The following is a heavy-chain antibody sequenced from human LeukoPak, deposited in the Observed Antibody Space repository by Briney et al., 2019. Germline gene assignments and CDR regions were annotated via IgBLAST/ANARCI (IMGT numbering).Heavy chain of an antibody. D-gene: IGHD6-13*01. Sequence: GGSLRLSCAASGFTFSDYYMSWIRQAPGKGLEWISYISSSGSTIYYADSVKGRFTISRDNAKNSLYLQMNSLRAEDTAVYYCASHPIAEGYFDYWGQGTLVTVSS. CDR1: GFTFSDYY. V-gene: IGHV3-11*01. CDR3: ASHPIAEGYFDY. CDR2: ISSSGSTI. J-gene: IGHJ4*02.